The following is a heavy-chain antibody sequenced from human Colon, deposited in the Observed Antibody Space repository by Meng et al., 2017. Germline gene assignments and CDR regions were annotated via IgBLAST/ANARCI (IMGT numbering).Heavy chain of an antibody. CDR2: INSDGSST. CDR3: ARVVVGATSLRYYYGMDV. CDR1: GFTFSSYW. Sequence: GESLKISCAASGFTFSSYWMHWVRQAPGKGLVWVSRINSDGSSTSYADSVKGRFTISRDNAKNTLYLQMNSLRAEDTAVYYCARVVVGATSLRYYYGMDVWGQGTTVTVS. D-gene: IGHD1-26*01. V-gene: IGHV3-74*01. J-gene: IGHJ6*02.